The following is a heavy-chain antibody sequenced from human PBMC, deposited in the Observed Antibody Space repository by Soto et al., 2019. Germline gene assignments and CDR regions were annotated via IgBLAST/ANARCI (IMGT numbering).Heavy chain of an antibody. Sequence: QAYLEQSGAEVKKPGASVKVSCKASGYSLTDNGITWVRQASGQGLEYVGWISPDSGKTDYAQTFQGRVTMTRDTSINTGYIELSSLRSDDTAVYYCARVYGYYYYYMDVWGKGTTVTVSS. D-gene: IGHD2-8*01. J-gene: IGHJ6*03. CDR2: ISPDSGKT. CDR1: GYSLTDNG. CDR3: ARVYGYYYYYMDV. V-gene: IGHV1-8*01.